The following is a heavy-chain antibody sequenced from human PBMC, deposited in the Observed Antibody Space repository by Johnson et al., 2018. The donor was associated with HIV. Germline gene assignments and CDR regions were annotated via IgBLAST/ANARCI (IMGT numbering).Heavy chain of an antibody. CDR2: LYSSGKT. D-gene: IGHD1-26*01. Sequence: VQLVESGGGLIQPGGSLRLSCAASGFTVSTYYMTWVRQASGKGLELVSLLYSSGKTYYADSVKGRFTISRDNSKNTLYLQMNSLRAEDTAVYYCARDRMRGATKDAFDIWGQGTMVTVSS. CDR3: ARDRMRGATKDAFDI. CDR1: GFTVSTYY. V-gene: IGHV3-66*03. J-gene: IGHJ3*02.